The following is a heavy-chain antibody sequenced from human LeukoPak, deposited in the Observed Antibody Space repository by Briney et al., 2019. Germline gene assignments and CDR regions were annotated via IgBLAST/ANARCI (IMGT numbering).Heavy chain of an antibody. CDR1: GGSISSSGYY. CDR2: IYYSRST. Sequence: SETLSLTCTVSGGSISSSGYYWGWIRQPPGKGLEWIGSIYYSRSTYYNPSLKSRVTISVDTSKNQFSLKLSSVTAADTAVYYCARHSAAVAGIDYWGQGTLVTVSS. J-gene: IGHJ4*02. V-gene: IGHV4-39*01. CDR3: ARHSAAVAGIDY. D-gene: IGHD6-19*01.